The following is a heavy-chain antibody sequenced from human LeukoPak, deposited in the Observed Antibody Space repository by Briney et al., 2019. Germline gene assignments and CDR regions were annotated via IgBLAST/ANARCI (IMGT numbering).Heavy chain of an antibody. J-gene: IGHJ2*01. Sequence: ASVKASCKASGGTFSSYAISWVRQAPGQGLDWMGRIIPILGIANYAQKFQGRVTITADKSTSTAFMELSTLRSEDTAVYYCARAEDDYGGKVGTWYFDLWGRGTLVTVSS. V-gene: IGHV1-69*04. CDR3: ARAEDDYGGKVGTWYFDL. D-gene: IGHD4-23*01. CDR2: IIPILGIA. CDR1: GGTFSSYA.